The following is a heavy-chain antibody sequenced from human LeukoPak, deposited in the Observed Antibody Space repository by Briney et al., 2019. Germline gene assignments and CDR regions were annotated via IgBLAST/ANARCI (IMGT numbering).Heavy chain of an antibody. Sequence: PSETLSLTCTVSGGSTSSYYWSWIRQPPGKGLEWIGYIYYSGSTNYNPSLKSRVTISVDTSKNQFSLKLSSVTAADTAVYYCARSAGVVGATTLFDYWGQGTLVTVSS. D-gene: IGHD1-26*01. V-gene: IGHV4-59*01. CDR1: GGSTSSYY. CDR2: IYYSGST. J-gene: IGHJ4*02. CDR3: ARSAGVVGATTLFDY.